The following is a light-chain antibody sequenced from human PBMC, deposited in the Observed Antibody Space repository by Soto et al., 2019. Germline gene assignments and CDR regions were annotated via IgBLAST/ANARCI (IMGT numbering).Light chain of an antibody. Sequence: EIVMTQSPATLSVSPGERATLSGRASQSVNTYLAWYQQKPCQAPRLLIYGTSTRATGIPARFSGSGYGTEFSRTISSLQSEDLAFYYCPQYNNWPPSTFGQGTRLEIK. CDR2: GTS. V-gene: IGKV3-15*01. CDR1: QSVNTY. CDR3: PQYNNWPPST. J-gene: IGKJ5*01.